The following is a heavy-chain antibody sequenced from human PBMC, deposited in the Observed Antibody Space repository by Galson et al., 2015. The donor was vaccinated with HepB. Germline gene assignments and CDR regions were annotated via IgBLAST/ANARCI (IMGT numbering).Heavy chain of an antibody. CDR3: AAHSKKDI. J-gene: IGHJ3*02. CDR2: MYSGGSA. CDR1: GFTVGNNY. V-gene: IGHV3-53*01. Sequence: SLRLSCAASGFTVGNNYMSWVRQAPGKGLQWVSLMYSGGSARYAESVRGRFIISRDSSKNTVYLQMNSLRVEDTAMYYCAAHSKKDIWGQGTMVTVSS.